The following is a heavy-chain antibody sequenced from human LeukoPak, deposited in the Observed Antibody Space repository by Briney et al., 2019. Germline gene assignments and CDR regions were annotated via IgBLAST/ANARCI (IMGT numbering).Heavy chain of an antibody. CDR1: GYTFTSYD. Sequence: ASVKVSCKASGYTFTSYDINWVRQATGQGLEWMGWMNPNSGNTSYAQKFQGRVTITRNTSISTAYMELSSLRSEDTAVYYCARVGGYYPSHWYFDLWGRGTLVTVSS. CDR2: MNPNSGNT. D-gene: IGHD3-22*01. V-gene: IGHV1-8*03. J-gene: IGHJ2*01. CDR3: ARVGGYYPSHWYFDL.